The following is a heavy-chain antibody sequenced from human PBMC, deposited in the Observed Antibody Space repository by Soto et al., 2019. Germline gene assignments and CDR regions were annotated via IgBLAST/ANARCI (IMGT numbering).Heavy chain of an antibody. CDR2: IHHSGST. Sequence: SETLSLTCAVSGYSISSGSYWGWIRQHPGKGLEWVGNIHHSGSTYYNPSLKSRVTISIDTSKNQFSLKLISVTAADTAVYYCARAGDTMVRGVIIMNYYGMDVWGQGTTVTVSS. V-gene: IGHV4-38-2*01. CDR1: GYSISSGSY. D-gene: IGHD3-10*01. J-gene: IGHJ6*02. CDR3: ARAGDTMVRGVIIMNYYGMDV.